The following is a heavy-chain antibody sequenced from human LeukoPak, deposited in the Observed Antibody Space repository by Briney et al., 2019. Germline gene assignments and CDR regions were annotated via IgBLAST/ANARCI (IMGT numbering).Heavy chain of an antibody. J-gene: IGHJ4*02. D-gene: IGHD2-15*01. CDR2: INPNSGNR. CDR1: GYTFTSYG. Sequence: GASVKVSCKASGYTFTSYGISWVRQAPGQGLEWMGWINPNSGNRGYAQKFQGRVTITRDTSIGTAYMELSSLRSEDTAVYYCARVDGSPDYWGQGTLVTVSS. V-gene: IGHV1-8*03. CDR3: ARVDGSPDY.